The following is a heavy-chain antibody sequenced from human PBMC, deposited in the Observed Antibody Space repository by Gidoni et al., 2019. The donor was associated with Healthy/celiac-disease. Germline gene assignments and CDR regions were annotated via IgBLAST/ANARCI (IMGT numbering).Heavy chain of an antibody. J-gene: IGHJ4*02. Sequence: EVQLVESGGGLVKPGGSLRLSCAASGFTFSSYSMNWVRQAPGKGLEWVSSISSSSSYIYYADSVKCRFTISRYNAKNSLYLQMNSLRAEDTAVYYCARGDYGDPGYWGQGTLVTVSS. CDR1: GFTFSSYS. D-gene: IGHD4-17*01. V-gene: IGHV3-21*01. CDR3: ARGDYGDPGY. CDR2: ISSSSSYI.